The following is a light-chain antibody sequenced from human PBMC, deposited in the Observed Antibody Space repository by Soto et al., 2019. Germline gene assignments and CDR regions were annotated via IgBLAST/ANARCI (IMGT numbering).Light chain of an antibody. J-gene: IGKJ4*01. V-gene: IGKV4-1*01. Sequence: DIVMTESPDSLAGSLGDRATINCKSSQSVLYSSNNKNYLAWYQQKPGQPPKLLIYWASTRESGVPDRFSGSGSGTDFTLTISSLQAEDVAVYYCQQYYSTPLTFGGGTKVDIK. CDR2: WAS. CDR3: QQYYSTPLT. CDR1: QSVLYSSNNKNY.